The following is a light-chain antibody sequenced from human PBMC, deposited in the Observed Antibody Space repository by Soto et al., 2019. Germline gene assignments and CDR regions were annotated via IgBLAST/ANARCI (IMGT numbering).Light chain of an antibody. J-gene: IGKJ1*01. V-gene: IGKV1-39*01. CDR3: QQSYSSSWT. CDR1: QSIRNS. CDR2: GTS. Sequence: DIQLTQSPSSLSASVGDRVTISFRASQSIRNSLNWYPKKXGKAPNXXIYGTSGVQSGVPSRFSGSGSGTDFNLTISSLQREDVETYYCQQSYSSSWTFGQGTKVDI.